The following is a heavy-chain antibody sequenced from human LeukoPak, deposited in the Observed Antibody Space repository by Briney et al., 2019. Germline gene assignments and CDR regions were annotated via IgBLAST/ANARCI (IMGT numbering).Heavy chain of an antibody. D-gene: IGHD6-19*01. CDR1: GFTFSSYA. CDR2: ISYDGSNK. CDR3: AKKAVAGSGVVDY. V-gene: IGHV3-30-3*02. Sequence: GGSLRLSCAASGFTFSSYAMHWVRQAPGKGLEWVAVISYDGSNKYYADSVKGRFTISRDNSKNTLYLQMNSLRAEDTAVYYCAKKAVAGSGVVDYWGQGTLVTVSS. J-gene: IGHJ4*02.